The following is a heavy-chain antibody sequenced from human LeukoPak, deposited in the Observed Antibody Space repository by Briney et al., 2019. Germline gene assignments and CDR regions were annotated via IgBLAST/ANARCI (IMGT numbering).Heavy chain of an antibody. Sequence: GASVKVSCKASGYTFTNYDITWVRQAPGQGLEWMGWISAYNGNTNYAQKLQGRVTMTTDTSTSTAYMELRSLRSDDTAVYYCARGLYENYIQYFDYWGQGTLVTVSS. J-gene: IGHJ4*02. D-gene: IGHD1-7*01. V-gene: IGHV1-18*01. CDR3: ARGLYENYIQYFDY. CDR2: ISAYNGNT. CDR1: GYTFTNYD.